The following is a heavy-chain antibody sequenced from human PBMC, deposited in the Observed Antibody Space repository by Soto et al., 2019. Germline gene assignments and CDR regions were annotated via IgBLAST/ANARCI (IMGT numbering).Heavy chain of an antibody. V-gene: IGHV3-15*01. CDR2: IKSRTNGGTT. Sequence: PGGSLRLACAASGFTFSDAGMSWVRQAPGKGLEWAGRIKSRTNGGTTDYAAPVKGRFTISRDDSKNTLYLQMNSLRTEDTAVYYCTTDDPINRSWGQGTLVTVSS. CDR3: TTDDPINRS. J-gene: IGHJ5*02. CDR1: GFTFSDAG.